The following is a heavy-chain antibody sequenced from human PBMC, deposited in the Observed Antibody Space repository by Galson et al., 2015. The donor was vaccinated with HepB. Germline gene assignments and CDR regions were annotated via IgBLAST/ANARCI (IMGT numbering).Heavy chain of an antibody. D-gene: IGHD3-16*02. CDR1: GFFFNNYA. CDR2: IRSGSGGT. V-gene: IGHV3-23*01. J-gene: IGHJ4*02. CDR3: VGDLDSWGSHRDYFDP. Sequence: SLRLSCAASGFFFNNYAMNWVRQAPGKGLEWVSAIRSGSGGTYYADSAKGRFTITSDNSKNTLYLQMNSLRPEDTAVYDYVGDLDSWGSHRDYFDPWGQGTLVTVSS.